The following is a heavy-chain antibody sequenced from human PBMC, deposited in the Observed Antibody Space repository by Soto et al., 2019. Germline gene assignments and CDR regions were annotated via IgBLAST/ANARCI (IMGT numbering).Heavy chain of an antibody. CDR1: GYTFTSYA. CDR2: INAGNGNT. J-gene: IGHJ6*02. CDR3: ARDRPDIVVVPANREKYYYYYGTDV. V-gene: IGHV1-3*01. Sequence: ASVKVSCKASGYTFTSYAMHWVRQAPGQRLEWMGWINAGNGNTKYSQKFQGRVTITRDTSASTAYMELSSLRSEDTAVYYCARDRPDIVVVPANREKYYYYYGTDVWGQGTTVTVS. D-gene: IGHD2-2*01.